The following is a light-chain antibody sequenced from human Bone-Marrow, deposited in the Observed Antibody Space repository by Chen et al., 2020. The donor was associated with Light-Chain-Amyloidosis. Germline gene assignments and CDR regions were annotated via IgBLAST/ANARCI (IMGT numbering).Light chain of an antibody. CDR3: VLYVGSGIWV. CDR2: STN. Sequence: QTVLTQEPSFSVSPGGTVTLTCGLSSGSVSTNYYPAWYQQTPGQAPRTLIYSTNTRSSGVPDRFSGSILGNKAALTITGAQADDESDYYCVLYVGSGIWVFGGGTKLTVL. V-gene: IGLV8-61*01. CDR1: SGSVSTNYY. J-gene: IGLJ3*02.